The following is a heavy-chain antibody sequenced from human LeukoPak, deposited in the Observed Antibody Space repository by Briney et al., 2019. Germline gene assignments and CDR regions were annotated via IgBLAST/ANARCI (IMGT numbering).Heavy chain of an antibody. J-gene: IGHJ4*02. CDR2: INSDGSST. Sequence: GGSLRLSCAASGFTFSSYWMHWVRQAPGKGLVWVSRINSDGSSTSYADPVKGRFTISRDNAKNTLYLQMNSLRAEDTAVYYCARDSSLDHFDYWGQGTLVTVSS. CDR3: ARDSSLDHFDY. CDR1: GFTFSSYW. V-gene: IGHV3-74*01. D-gene: IGHD3/OR15-3a*01.